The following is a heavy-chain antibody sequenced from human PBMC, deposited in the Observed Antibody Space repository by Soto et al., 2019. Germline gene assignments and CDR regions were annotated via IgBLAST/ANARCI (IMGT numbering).Heavy chain of an antibody. D-gene: IGHD2-15*01. V-gene: IGHV4-30-4*01. Sequence: PSETRCLTCTVSGGSISSCDYYWSWIRQPPGKVLGWIGYIYYSGSTYYNPSLKSRVTISVDTSTNQFSLKLSSVTAADTAVYYCARFGVGSRSTGMDVWGQGSTVPVSS. CDR2: IYYSGST. CDR3: ARFGVGSRSTGMDV. J-gene: IGHJ6*02. CDR1: GGSISSCDYY.